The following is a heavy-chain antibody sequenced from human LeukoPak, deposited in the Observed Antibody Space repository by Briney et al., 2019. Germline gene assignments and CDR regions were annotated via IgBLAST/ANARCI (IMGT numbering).Heavy chain of an antibody. V-gene: IGHV3-21*04. CDR2: ISSSSSYI. Sequence: GGSLRLSCAASGFTFSRYSMNWVRQAPGKGLEWVSCISSSSSYIYYANSVKGRFTISRDNAKNSLYLQMNSLRAEDTALYYCARPKRYYDFWSGPLYFDYWGQGTLVAVSS. J-gene: IGHJ4*02. D-gene: IGHD3-3*01. CDR3: ARPKRYYDFWSGPLYFDY. CDR1: GFTFSRYS.